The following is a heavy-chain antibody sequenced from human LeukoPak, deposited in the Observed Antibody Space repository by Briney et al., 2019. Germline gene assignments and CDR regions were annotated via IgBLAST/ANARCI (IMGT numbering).Heavy chain of an antibody. CDR1: GYSFTSYW. J-gene: IGHJ4*02. CDR3: ARHISYDFWSGYYVDY. D-gene: IGHD3-3*01. CDR2: IYPGDSDT. Sequence: GESLKISGKGSGYSFTSYWIGWVRQMPGKGLEWMGIIYPGDSDTRYSPSFQGQVTISADKSISTAYLQWSSLKASDTAMYYCARHISYDFWSGYYVDYWGQGTLVTVSS. V-gene: IGHV5-51*01.